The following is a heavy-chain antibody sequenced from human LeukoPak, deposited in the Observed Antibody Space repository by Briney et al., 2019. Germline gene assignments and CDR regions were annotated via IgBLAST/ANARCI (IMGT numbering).Heavy chain of an antibody. Sequence: GGPLRLSCVASGFTFSDFYMSWIRQAPGKGLEWVSYISSSSSSVYYADSVKGRFTISRDNATNSLYLQMNSLRAEDTAVYYCARPPYNSGWYYFDYWGQGTLVTVSS. D-gene: IGHD6-19*01. J-gene: IGHJ4*02. CDR3: ARPPYNSGWYYFDY. CDR2: ISSSSSSV. V-gene: IGHV3-11*04. CDR1: GFTFSDFY.